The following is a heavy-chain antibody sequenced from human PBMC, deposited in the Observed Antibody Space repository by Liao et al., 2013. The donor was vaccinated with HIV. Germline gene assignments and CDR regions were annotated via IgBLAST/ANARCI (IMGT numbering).Heavy chain of an antibody. CDR2: INHSGST. CDR3: ARGLRSSWPRGPLDV. Sequence: QVQLQQWGAGLLKPSETLSLTCAVYGGSFSGYYWSWIRQPPGKGLEWIGEINHSGSTNYNPSLKRRVTMSVDTSKKQFSLKLSSVTAADTAVYYCARGLRSSWPRGPLDVWGKGTTVTVSS. CDR1: GGSFSGYY. J-gene: IGHJ6*04. V-gene: IGHV4-34*01. D-gene: IGHD6-13*01.